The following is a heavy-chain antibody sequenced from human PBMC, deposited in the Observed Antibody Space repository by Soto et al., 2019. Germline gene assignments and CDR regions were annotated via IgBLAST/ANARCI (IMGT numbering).Heavy chain of an antibody. Sequence: QVQLQQWGAGLLKPSETLSLTCAVYGGSFSGYYWSWIRQPPGKGLEWIGEINHSGSTNYNPSLKSRVTISVDTSKNQFSLKLSSVTAADTAVYYCARDRLVGATTEAPYYFDYWGQGTLVTVSS. V-gene: IGHV4-34*01. D-gene: IGHD1-26*01. CDR2: INHSGST. J-gene: IGHJ4*02. CDR3: ARDRLVGATTEAPYYFDY. CDR1: GGSFSGYY.